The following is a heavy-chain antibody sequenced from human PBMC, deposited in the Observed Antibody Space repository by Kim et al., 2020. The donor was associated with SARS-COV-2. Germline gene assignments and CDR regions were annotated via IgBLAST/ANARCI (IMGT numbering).Heavy chain of an antibody. Sequence: FQGRVTMTRDTSTSTVYMELSSLRSEDTAVYYCARVSHYYGSGSYGYFDYWGQGTLVTVSS. V-gene: IGHV1-46*01. J-gene: IGHJ4*02. D-gene: IGHD3-10*01. CDR3: ARVSHYYGSGSYGYFDY.